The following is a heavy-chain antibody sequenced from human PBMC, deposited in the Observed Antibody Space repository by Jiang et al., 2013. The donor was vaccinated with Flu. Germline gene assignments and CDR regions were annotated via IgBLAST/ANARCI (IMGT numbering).Heavy chain of an antibody. CDR2: IWYDGSNK. J-gene: IGHJ3*02. D-gene: IGHD4-17*01. CDR3: ARTEGDYGSYSNYAFDI. Sequence: VQLVESGGGVVQPGRSLRLSCAASGFTFSSYGMHWVRQAPGKGLEWVAVIWYDGSNKYYADSVKGRFTISRDNSKNTLYLQMNSLRAEDTAVYYCARTEGDYGSYSNYAFDIWGQGTMVTVSS. V-gene: IGHV3-33*01. CDR1: GFTFSSYG.